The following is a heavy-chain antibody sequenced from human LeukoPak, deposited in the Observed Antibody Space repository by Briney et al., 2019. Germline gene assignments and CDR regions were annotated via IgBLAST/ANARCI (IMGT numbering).Heavy chain of an antibody. CDR1: GYSISSGYY. CDR3: ARQPDYGGNLNYFDY. Sequence: KSSETLSLTCAVSGYSISSGYYWGWIRQPPGKGLEWIGSIYHSGSTYYNPSLKSRVTISVDTSKNQFSLKLSSVTAADTAVYYCARQPDYGGNLNYFDYWGQGTLVTVSS. V-gene: IGHV4-38-2*01. J-gene: IGHJ4*02. D-gene: IGHD4-23*01. CDR2: IYHSGST.